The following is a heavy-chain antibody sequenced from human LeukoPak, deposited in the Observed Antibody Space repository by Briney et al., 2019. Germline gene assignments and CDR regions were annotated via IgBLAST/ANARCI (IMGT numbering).Heavy chain of an antibody. V-gene: IGHV4-59*01. CDR2: IYYSGST. CDR1: GGSISSYY. J-gene: IGHJ4*02. CDR3: ARGEYSSGWYPNDY. Sequence: PSETLSLTCTVSGGSISSYYWSWIRQPPGKGLEWIGYIYYSGSTNYNPSLKSRVTISVDTSKNQFSLKLSSVTAADTAVYYCARGEYSSGWYPNDYWGQGTLVTVSS. D-gene: IGHD6-19*01.